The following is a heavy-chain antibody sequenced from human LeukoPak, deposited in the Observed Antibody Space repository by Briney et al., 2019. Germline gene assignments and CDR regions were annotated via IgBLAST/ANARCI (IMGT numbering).Heavy chain of an antibody. CDR1: GGTINNYA. D-gene: IGHD2-2*01. Sequence: GGSLRLSCTAFGGTINNYARQWGGQAPGEGVEKGSGTNSRGGSTNYANSVKGRFTISRDNSKNTLDLQMGSLRAEDMAVYYCASDTPNACDYWGPGTLVTVSS. V-gene: IGHV3-64*01. CDR3: ASDTPNACDY. CDR2: TNSRGGST. J-gene: IGHJ4*02.